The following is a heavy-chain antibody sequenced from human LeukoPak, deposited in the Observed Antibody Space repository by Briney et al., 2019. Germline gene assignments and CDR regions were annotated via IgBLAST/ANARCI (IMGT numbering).Heavy chain of an antibody. Sequence: ASVKVSFKASGYTFTSYGISWVRQAPGQGLEWMGWISAYNGNRNYAQKVQGRVTMTADTSTSTATMELRSLRTDDTAVYYCARDLQARATISSHCFDPWGQGTLVTVSS. D-gene: IGHD2-2*01. CDR3: ARDLQARATISSHCFDP. V-gene: IGHV1-18*01. J-gene: IGHJ5*02. CDR1: GYTFTSYG. CDR2: ISAYNGNR.